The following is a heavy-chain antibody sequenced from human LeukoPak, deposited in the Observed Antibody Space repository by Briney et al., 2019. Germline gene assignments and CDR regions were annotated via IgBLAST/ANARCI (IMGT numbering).Heavy chain of an antibody. J-gene: IGHJ6*03. Sequence: GASVKVSCKASGYTFTGYYMHWVRQAPGQGLEWMGWINPNSGGTNYAQKFQGRVTMTRDTSISTAYMELCRLRSDDTAVYYCARPPNTAPLYYMDVWGKGTTVTVSS. CDR2: INPNSGGT. D-gene: IGHD5-18*01. CDR1: GYTFTGYY. V-gene: IGHV1-2*02. CDR3: ARPPNTAPLYYMDV.